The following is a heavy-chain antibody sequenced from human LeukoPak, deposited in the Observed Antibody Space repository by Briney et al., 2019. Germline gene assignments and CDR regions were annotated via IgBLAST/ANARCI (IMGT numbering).Heavy chain of an antibody. CDR1: GGSINSGGYS. V-gene: IGHV4-30-2*06. Sequence: NTSETLSLTCTVSGGSINSGGYSWSWIRQSPGKGLEWIGYIYHSGSTYYNPSLKSRVTMSVDRSKNQFSLKLSSVTAADTAVYYCARVGDGGNSGSYYFDYWGQGTLVTVSS. J-gene: IGHJ4*02. CDR3: ARVGDGGNSGSYYFDY. CDR2: IYHSGST. D-gene: IGHD2/OR15-2a*01.